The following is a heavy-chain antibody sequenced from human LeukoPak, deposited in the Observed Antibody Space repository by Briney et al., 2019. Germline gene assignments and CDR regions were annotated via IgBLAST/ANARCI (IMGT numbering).Heavy chain of an antibody. CDR1: GFTFTTSD. J-gene: IGHJ4*02. CDR2: ISTSSSYI. CDR3: ARVRGAMFRSGWSDY. D-gene: IGHD6-13*01. Sequence: GGSLRLSCAGSGFTFTTSDMNWVRQAPGKGLEWVSSISTSSSYIYYAESVKGRFIISRDNTKNSLFLQMNSLRVDDTAVHYCARVRGAMFRSGWSDYWGQGTLVTVSS. V-gene: IGHV3-21*01.